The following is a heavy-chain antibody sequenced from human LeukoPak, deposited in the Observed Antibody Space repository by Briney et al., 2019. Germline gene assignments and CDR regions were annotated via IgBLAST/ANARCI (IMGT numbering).Heavy chain of an antibody. V-gene: IGHV3-23*01. Sequence: GGSLRLSCVASGFTFSNYAMSWVRQAPGNRLEWVSAVTGRAGSTYYADSVKGRFTISRDNSRNTLFLQMNSLRAEDTAIYYCAKWGDFDILTGYYVSDFWGQGTLVTVSS. CDR2: VTGRAGST. CDR1: GFTFSNYA. D-gene: IGHD3-9*01. CDR3: AKWGDFDILTGYYVSDF. J-gene: IGHJ4*02.